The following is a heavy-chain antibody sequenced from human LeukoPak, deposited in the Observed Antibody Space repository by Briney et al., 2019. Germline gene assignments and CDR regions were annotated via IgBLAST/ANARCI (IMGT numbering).Heavy chain of an antibody. CDR1: GYTLTSYD. J-gene: IGHJ4*02. CDR3: ARGGEGYDILTGYYSY. V-gene: IGHV1-8*01. Sequence: ASVKVSCKASGYTLTSYDINWVRQATGQGLEWMGWMNPNSGNTGYAQKFQGRVTMTRNTSISTAYMELSSLRSEDTAVYYCARGGEGYDILTGYYSYWGQGTLVTVSS. D-gene: IGHD3-9*01. CDR2: MNPNSGNT.